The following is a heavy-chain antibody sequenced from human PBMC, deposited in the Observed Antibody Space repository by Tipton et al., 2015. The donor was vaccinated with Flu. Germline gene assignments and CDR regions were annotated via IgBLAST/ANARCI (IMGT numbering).Heavy chain of an antibody. CDR3: AKSGRYLEYLQH. Sequence: TLSLTCTVSGGSISSYYWSWIRQPAGKGLEWIGRIYTSVSTNYNPSLKSRVTMSVDTSKNLFSLKLTSESAVETAVYYCAKSGRYLEYLQHWGQGTLVTVSS. J-gene: IGHJ1*01. CDR1: GGSISSYY. D-gene: IGHD1-26*01. V-gene: IGHV4-4*07. CDR2: IYTSVST.